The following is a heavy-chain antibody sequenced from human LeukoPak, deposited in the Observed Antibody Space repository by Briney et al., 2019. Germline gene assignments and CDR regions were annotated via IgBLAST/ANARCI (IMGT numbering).Heavy chain of an antibody. CDR2: IGTDGDT. J-gene: IGHJ3*02. D-gene: IGHD3-22*01. V-gene: IGHV3-13*01. Sequence: PGGSLRLSCIGSGFTFSSYDMHWVRQAPGRGLEWVSHIGTDGDTYYPVSVKGRFTISRENAKNSLFLQMNSLRAEDTAVYYCAKGNYDSSGYSDAFDIWGQGTMVTVSS. CDR1: GFTFSSYD. CDR3: AKGNYDSSGYSDAFDI.